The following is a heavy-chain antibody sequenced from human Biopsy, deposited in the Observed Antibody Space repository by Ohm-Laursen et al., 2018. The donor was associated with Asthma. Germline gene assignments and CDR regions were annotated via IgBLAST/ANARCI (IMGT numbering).Heavy chain of an antibody. CDR2: IKHDGTEK. CDR1: GFTFGDCW. Sequence: SLRLSCSASGFTFGDCWMSWVRQVPGKGLEWVANIKHDGTEKNHVDSLKGRFAISRDNAKNSLYLQMNSLRAEDTAVYYCARTFHFWSPYHAEHYQLWGQGTLVTVPP. CDR3: ARTFHFWSPYHAEHYQL. V-gene: IGHV3-7*01. D-gene: IGHD3-3*02. J-gene: IGHJ1*01.